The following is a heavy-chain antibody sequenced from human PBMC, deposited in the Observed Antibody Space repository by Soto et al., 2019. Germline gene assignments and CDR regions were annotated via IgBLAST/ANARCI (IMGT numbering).Heavy chain of an antibody. D-gene: IGHD3-10*01. V-gene: IGHV3-74*01. J-gene: IGHJ4*02. Sequence: EVQLVESGGDLVQPGGSLRLSCAASGFTFSSSWMYWVRQAPGKGLVSVSRISTDGSTTTYADSVKGRFTISRDNAKKTLYLQMNSLRAEDTAVDYCGGGYSGSPRWGQGTLVTVSS. CDR3: GGGYSGSPR. CDR2: ISTDGSTT. CDR1: GFTFSSSW.